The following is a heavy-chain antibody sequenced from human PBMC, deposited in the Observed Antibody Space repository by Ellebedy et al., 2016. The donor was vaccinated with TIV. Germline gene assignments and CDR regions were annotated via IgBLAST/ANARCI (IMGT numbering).Heavy chain of an antibody. Sequence: MPSETLSLTCTVSGGSISNNYWSWIRQPPGKGLEWIGYIDYRGGTNYNPSLKSRVTISVYTSKNQFSLRLNSVTAADTAVYYCARLPYTMIRGVPGTWFDPWGQGILVTVSS. V-gene: IGHV4-59*08. CDR3: ARLPYTMIRGVPGTWFDP. CDR2: IDYRGGT. CDR1: GGSISNNY. J-gene: IGHJ5*02. D-gene: IGHD3-10*01.